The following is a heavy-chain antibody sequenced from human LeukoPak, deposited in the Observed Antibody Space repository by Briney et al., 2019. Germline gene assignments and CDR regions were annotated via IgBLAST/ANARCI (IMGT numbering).Heavy chain of an antibody. Sequence: GGSLRLSCAASGFTFSSYWMSWVRQAPGKGLEWVSAISGSGGSTYYADSVKGRFTISRDNSKNTLYLQMNSLRAEDTAVYYCAKDRSGIAAAEWFDPWGQGTLVTVSS. D-gene: IGHD6-13*01. CDR1: GFTFSSYW. J-gene: IGHJ5*02. CDR2: ISGSGGST. CDR3: AKDRSGIAAAEWFDP. V-gene: IGHV3-23*01.